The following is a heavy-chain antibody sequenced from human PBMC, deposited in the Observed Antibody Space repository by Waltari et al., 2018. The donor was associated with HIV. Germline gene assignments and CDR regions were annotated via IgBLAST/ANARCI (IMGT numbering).Heavy chain of an antibody. J-gene: IGHJ4*02. D-gene: IGHD2-2*01. CDR3: ARDGRLDGSTPVGY. V-gene: IGHV3-21*01. CDR2: ISSNSAYI. CDR1: GFIISPYT. Sequence: EVQLVESGGGLVKPGGSLRLSCAASGFIISPYTMNWVRQAPGKGLEWVSSISSNSAYIYYADSVKGRVTITRDNTKKSLYLQMNSLRVEDTALYDCARDGRLDGSTPVGYWGQGTLVTVSA.